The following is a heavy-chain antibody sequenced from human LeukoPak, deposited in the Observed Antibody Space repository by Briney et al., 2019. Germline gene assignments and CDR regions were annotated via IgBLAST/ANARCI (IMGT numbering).Heavy chain of an antibody. CDR1: GFTFSIYS. V-gene: IGHV3-48*01. J-gene: IGHJ4*02. CDR2: ITSDRRTI. CDR3: ARSTSGTFDY. D-gene: IGHD6-13*01. Sequence: GGSLRLSCATSGFTFSIYSMNWVRQAPGKGLEWVSYITSDRRTISYADPVKGRFTISRDNDKRLLYLQMDSLRAGDTAIYYCARSTSGTFDYWGQGMLVTVSS.